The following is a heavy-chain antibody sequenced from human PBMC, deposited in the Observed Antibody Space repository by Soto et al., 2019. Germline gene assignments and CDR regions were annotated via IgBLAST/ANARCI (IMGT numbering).Heavy chain of an antibody. V-gene: IGHV3-33*01. CDR3: ARDRDYYDSSGYFYYYGMEV. CDR1: GFTFSSYG. J-gene: IGHJ6*02. CDR2: IWHDGSNK. Sequence: QVQLVESGGGVVQPGRSLRLSCAASGFTFSSYGMHWVRQAPGKGLEWVAVIWHDGSNKYYADSVKGRFTISRDNSKNTRYLRMNSLRAEDTAVYYCARDRDYYDSSGYFYYYGMEVWGQGTTVTVSS. D-gene: IGHD3-22*01.